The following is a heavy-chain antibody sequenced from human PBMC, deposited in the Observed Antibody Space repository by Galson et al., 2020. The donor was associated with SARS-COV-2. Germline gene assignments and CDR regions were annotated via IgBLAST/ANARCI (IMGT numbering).Heavy chain of an antibody. J-gene: IGHJ3*02. D-gene: IGHD3-9*01. CDR1: GGSVSSGSYY. Sequence: ASETLSLTCTVSGGSVSSGSYYWSWIRQPPGKGLEWIGYIYYSGSTNYNPSLKSRVTISVDTSKNQFSLKLSSVTAADTAVYYCARRDHFDWLSLRDDAFDIWGQGTMVTVSS. V-gene: IGHV4-61*01. CDR3: ARRDHFDWLSLRDDAFDI. CDR2: IYYSGST.